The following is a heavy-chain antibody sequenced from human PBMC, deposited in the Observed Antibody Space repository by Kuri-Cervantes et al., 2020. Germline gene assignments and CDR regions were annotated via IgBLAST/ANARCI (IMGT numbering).Heavy chain of an antibody. CDR2: MNPNSGGT. J-gene: IGHJ1*01. CDR1: GYTFTSYD. CDR3: ARGSFRITVAGYTDYFRH. V-gene: IGHV1-2*02. Sequence: ASVKVSCKASGYTFTSYDINWVRQATGQGLEWMGWMNPNSGGTNHAQMFQGRVTMTRDTSISTAYMELSRLRSDDTALYYCARGSFRITVAGYTDYFRHWGQGTLVTVSS. D-gene: IGHD6-19*01.